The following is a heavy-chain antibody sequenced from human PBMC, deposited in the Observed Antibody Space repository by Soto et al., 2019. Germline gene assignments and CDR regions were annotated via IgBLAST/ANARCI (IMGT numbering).Heavy chain of an antibody. CDR3: APLSVSLSGPYGIHV. CDR2: MFYICLT. CDR1: GYSVSSSDYY. Sequence: SATRSLTCSVSGYSVSSSDYYWAWIRQPPGKGLEWIWSMFYICLTYYNPSLKGRVTPSVYTSKKPFSFRLNSLTRAYTALYYCAPLSVSLSGPYGIHVWGQGTTVSVSS. D-gene: IGHD2-15*01. J-gene: IGHJ6*02. V-gene: IGHV4-39*01.